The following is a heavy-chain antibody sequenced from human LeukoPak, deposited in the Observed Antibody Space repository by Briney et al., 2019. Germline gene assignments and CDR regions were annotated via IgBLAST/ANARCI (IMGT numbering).Heavy chain of an antibody. CDR1: GGSFSGYY. CDR2: IYYSGST. V-gene: IGHV4-59*01. J-gene: IGHJ5*02. CDR3: ARRIAAAGNNWFDP. D-gene: IGHD6-13*01. Sequence: SETLSLTCAVYGGSFSGYYWSWIRQPPGKGLEWIGYIYYSGSTNYNPSLKSRVTISVDTSKNQFSLKLSSVTAADTAVYYCARRIAAAGNNWFDPWGQGTLVTVSS.